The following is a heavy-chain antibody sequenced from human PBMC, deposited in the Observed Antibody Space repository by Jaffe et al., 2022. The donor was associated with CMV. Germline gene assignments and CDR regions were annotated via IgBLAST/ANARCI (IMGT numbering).Heavy chain of an antibody. J-gene: IGHJ6*03. V-gene: IGHV4-59*01. Sequence: QVQLQESGPGLVKPSETLSLTCTVSGGSISSDYWSWIRQPPGKGLEWIGFVYYSGSTTYNPSLERRVTISVDTSKNQFSLRLSSVTAADTAVYYCAREMRLNNWNGDGFDYYYYMDVWGKGTTVTVSS. CDR3: AREMRLNNWNGDGFDYYYYMDV. D-gene: IGHD1-20*01. CDR2: VYYSGST. CDR1: GGSISSDY.